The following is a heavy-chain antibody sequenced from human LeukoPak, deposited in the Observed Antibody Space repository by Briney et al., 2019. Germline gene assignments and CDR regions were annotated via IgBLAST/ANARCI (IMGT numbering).Heavy chain of an antibody. V-gene: IGHV4-59*08. CDR1: GGSISSYY. CDR3: ARGGGSFDY. D-gene: IGHD2-15*01. CDR2: IYYSAST. Sequence: SETLSLTCTVSGGSISSYYWSWIRQPPGKGLEWIGYIYYSASTNYNPSLKSRVTISVDTSRNQFSLKLSSVTAADTAVYYCARGGGSFDYWGQGILVTVSS. J-gene: IGHJ4*02.